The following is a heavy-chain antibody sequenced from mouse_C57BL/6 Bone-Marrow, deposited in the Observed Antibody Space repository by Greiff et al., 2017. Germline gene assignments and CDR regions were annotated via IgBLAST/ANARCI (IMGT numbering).Heavy chain of an antibody. CDR3: TRDPGWSYAMDY. J-gene: IGHJ4*01. D-gene: IGHD2-3*01. CDR1: GFTFSSYA. Sequence: EVQGVESGEGLVKPGGSLKLSCAASGFTFSSYAMSWVRQTPEKRLEWVAYISSGGDYIYYADTVKGRFTLSRDNARNTLYLQMSSLKSEDTAMYYCTRDPGWSYAMDYWGQGTSVTVSS. CDR2: ISSGGDYI. V-gene: IGHV5-9-1*02.